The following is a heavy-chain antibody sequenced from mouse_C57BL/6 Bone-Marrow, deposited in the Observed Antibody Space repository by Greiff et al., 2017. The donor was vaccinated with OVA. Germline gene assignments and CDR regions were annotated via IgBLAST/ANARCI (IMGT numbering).Heavy chain of an antibody. CDR1: GFTFSDYY. Sequence: EVKLVESEGGLVQPGSSMKLSCTASGFTFSDYYMALVRQVPEKGLEWVANINYDGSSTYYLDSLKSRFIISRDNAKNILYLQMSSLKSEDTATYYCARDLWYCDVWGTGTTVTVSS. CDR2: INYDGSST. J-gene: IGHJ1*03. V-gene: IGHV5-16*01. CDR3: ARDLWYCDV.